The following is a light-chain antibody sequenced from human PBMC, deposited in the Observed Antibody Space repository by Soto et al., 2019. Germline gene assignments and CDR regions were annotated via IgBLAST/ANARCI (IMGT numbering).Light chain of an antibody. CDR1: QSVSSSY. V-gene: IGKV3D-20*02. Sequence: EIVLTQSPGTLSLSPGERATLSCRASQSVSSSYLAWYQQKPGQAPRLLMYDTSNRATGIPARFSGSGSGTDFTLTISSLEPEDFAFYYCQQRGNWPLTFGPGTKVDIK. CDR2: DTS. J-gene: IGKJ3*01. CDR3: QQRGNWPLT.